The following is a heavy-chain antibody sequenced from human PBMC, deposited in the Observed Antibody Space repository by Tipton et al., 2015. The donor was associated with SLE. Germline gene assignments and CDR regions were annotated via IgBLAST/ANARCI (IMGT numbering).Heavy chain of an antibody. CDR1: GGSISTYY. J-gene: IGHJ5*02. CDR2: FYSSGST. Sequence: TLSLTCTVSGGSISTYYWSWIRQPPGKGLEWIGYFYSSGSTNYNPSLKSRVTISVDTSKNQFSLHLRSMTAADTAVYYCAGGGYYGSGSYYGGWFDPWGQGTLVTVSS. CDR3: AGGGYYGSGSYYGGWFDP. D-gene: IGHD3-10*01. V-gene: IGHV4-4*08.